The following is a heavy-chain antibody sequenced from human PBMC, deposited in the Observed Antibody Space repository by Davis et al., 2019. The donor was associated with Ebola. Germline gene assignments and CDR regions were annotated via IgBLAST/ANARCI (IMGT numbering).Heavy chain of an antibody. D-gene: IGHD4-17*01. J-gene: IGHJ4*02. CDR1: GGSFSGYY. CDR3: AGMLDYGDSGLDY. V-gene: IGHV4-34*01. Sequence: SETLSHTCAVYGGSFSGYYWSWIRQPPGKGLEWIGEINHSGSTNYNPSLKSRVTISVDTSKNQFSLKLSSVTAADTAVYYCAGMLDYGDSGLDYWGQGTLVTVSS. CDR2: INHSGST.